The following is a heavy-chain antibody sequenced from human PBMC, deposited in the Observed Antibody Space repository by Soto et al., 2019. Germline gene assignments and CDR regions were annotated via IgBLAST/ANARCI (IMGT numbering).Heavy chain of an antibody. D-gene: IGHD6-19*01. J-gene: IGHJ4*02. CDR2: IWYDGSNK. CDR3: ARPLRGWYGPFDY. V-gene: IGHV3-33*08. CDR1: TFTFTTYA. Sequence: GGSLRLSCTSSTFTFTTYAMSWVRQAPGKGLEWVAVIWYDGSNKYYADSVKGRFTISRDNSKNTLYLQMNSLRAEDTAVYYCARPLRGWYGPFDYWGQGTLVTVSS.